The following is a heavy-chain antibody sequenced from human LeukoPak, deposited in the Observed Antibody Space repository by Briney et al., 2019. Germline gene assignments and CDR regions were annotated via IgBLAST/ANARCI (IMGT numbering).Heavy chain of an antibody. CDR3: AKSSRTESSGSPSLYPGDYYYMDV. CDR2: ISAGADVI. V-gene: IGHV3-23*01. Sequence: QSGGSLRLSCEAAGFSFRDYPMGWVRRASGKRLEWVSGISAGADVIFYADPVKGRFTISRDNSKNTLYLQMNSLRAEDTAVYYCAKSSRTESSGSPSLYPGDYYYMDVWGKGTTVTVSS. D-gene: IGHD1-26*01. CDR1: GFSFRDYP. J-gene: IGHJ6*03.